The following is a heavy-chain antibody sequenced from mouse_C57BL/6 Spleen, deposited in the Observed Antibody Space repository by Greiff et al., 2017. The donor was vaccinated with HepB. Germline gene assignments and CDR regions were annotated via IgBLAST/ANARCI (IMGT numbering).Heavy chain of an antibody. Sequence: QVQLQQSGAELVRPGASVTLSCKASGYTFTDYEMHWVKQTPVHGLEWIGAIDPETGGTAYNQKFKGKAILTADKSSSTAYMELRSLTSEDSAVYYCTRYSNYLFSWFAYWGQGTLVTVSA. CDR1: GYTFTDYE. D-gene: IGHD2-5*01. J-gene: IGHJ3*01. CDR2: IDPETGGT. CDR3: TRYSNYLFSWFAY. V-gene: IGHV1-15*01.